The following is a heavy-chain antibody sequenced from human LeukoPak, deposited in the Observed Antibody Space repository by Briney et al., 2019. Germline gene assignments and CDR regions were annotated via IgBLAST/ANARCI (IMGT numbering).Heavy chain of an antibody. V-gene: IGHV1-69*05. J-gene: IGHJ5*02. CDR1: GCIFNNSA. Sequence: ASLKVCCKTSGCIFNNSAISWVGQAPGQGLEWLGGIMPPFGTAGYAQKFQGRVSITKDESTRTVYLELTSLTSDDTAVYYCARDVHGDYGSGWFDPWGQGNLVSVSS. CDR3: ARDVHGDYGSGWFDP. D-gene: IGHD4-17*01. CDR2: IMPPFGTA.